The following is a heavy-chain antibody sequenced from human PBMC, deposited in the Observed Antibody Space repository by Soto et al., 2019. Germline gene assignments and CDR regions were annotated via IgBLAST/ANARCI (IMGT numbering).Heavy chain of an antibody. J-gene: IGHJ4*02. CDR2: VNPNSGNT. CDR1: GYTFTNYD. CDR3: ASASPKVAGYSYGSFDN. V-gene: IGHV1-8*01. Sequence: QVQLVQSGAEVKKPGASVKVSCKASGYTFTNYDLNWVRQATGHGLEWMGWVNPNSGNTGYAQKFQDRVTMTRNTAXSXXYMELSSLRSEDTAMYYCASASPKVAGYSYGSFDNWGQGTLVTVSS. D-gene: IGHD5-18*01.